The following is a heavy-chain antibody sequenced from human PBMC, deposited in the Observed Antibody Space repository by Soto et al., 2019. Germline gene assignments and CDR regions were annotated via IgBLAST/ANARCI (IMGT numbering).Heavy chain of an antibody. CDR2: ISSSGSTI. CDR1: GFTFSSYE. J-gene: IGHJ4*02. V-gene: IGHV3-48*03. D-gene: IGHD4-17*01. CDR3: ARDRDYGGNGVLDY. Sequence: PGGSLRLSCAASGFTFSSYEMNWVRQAPGKGLEWVSYISSSGSTIYYADSVKGRFTISRDNAKNSLYLQMNSLRAEDTAVYYCARDRDYGGNGVLDYWGQGTLVTVSS.